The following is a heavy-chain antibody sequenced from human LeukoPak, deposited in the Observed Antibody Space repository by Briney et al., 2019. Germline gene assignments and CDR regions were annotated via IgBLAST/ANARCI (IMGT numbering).Heavy chain of an antibody. J-gene: IGHJ4*02. V-gene: IGHV3-66*01. Sequence: GGSLRLSCAVSGFTVTNNYMNWVRQAPGKGLEWVSVTYISGSTYYADSVKGRSTISRDNSKNTLYLQMNSLRVEDTAVYYCARGAGSSSVSSSWGQGTLVTVSS. CDR2: TYISGST. CDR3: ARGAGSSSVSSS. D-gene: IGHD6-6*01. CDR1: GFTVTNNY.